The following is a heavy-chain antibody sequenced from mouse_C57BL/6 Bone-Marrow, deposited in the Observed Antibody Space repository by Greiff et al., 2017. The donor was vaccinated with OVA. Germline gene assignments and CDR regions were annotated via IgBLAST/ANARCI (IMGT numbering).Heavy chain of an antibody. CDR2: IYPRSGNT. J-gene: IGHJ4*01. CDR3: ARLNGYYEDYAMDY. D-gene: IGHD2-3*01. Sequence: VQLQQSGAELARPGASVKLSCKASGYTFTSYGISWVKQRTGQGLEWIGEIYPRSGNTYYNEKFKGKATLTADKSSSTAYMELRSLTSEDSAVYFCARLNGYYEDYAMDYWGQGTSVTVAS. V-gene: IGHV1-81*01. CDR1: GYTFTSYG.